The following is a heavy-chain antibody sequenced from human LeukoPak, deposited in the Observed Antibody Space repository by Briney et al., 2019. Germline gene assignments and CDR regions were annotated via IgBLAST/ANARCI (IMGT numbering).Heavy chain of an antibody. V-gene: IGHV3-23*01. J-gene: IGHJ4*02. CDR2: ISGSGGMT. Sequence: GGSLRLSCAVSGFTFGSYAMSWVRQAPGKGPEWVSGISGSGGMTYYADSVKGRFTISRDNYKNTLYLQMNSLTAEDTAVYSCARGWSGDYWGQGTLVTVSS. CDR1: GFTFGSYA. CDR3: ARGWSGDY. D-gene: IGHD3-3*01.